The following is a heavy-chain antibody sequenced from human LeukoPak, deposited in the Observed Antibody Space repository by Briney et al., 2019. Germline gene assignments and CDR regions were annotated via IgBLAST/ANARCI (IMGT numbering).Heavy chain of an antibody. V-gene: IGHV1-8*01. CDR2: MNPNSGNT. Sequence: ASVKVSCNASGYTFTSYDINWVRQATGQGLEWMGWMNPNSGNTGYAQKFQGRVTMTRNTSISTAYMELSSLRSEDTAVYYCARGRKRYCSGGSCYGGVYWGQGTLVTVSS. J-gene: IGHJ4*02. D-gene: IGHD2-15*01. CDR3: ARGRKRYCSGGSCYGGVY. CDR1: GYTFTSYD.